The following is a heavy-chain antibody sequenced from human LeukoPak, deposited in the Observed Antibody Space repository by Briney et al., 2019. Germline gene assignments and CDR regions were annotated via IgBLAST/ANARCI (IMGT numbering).Heavy chain of an antibody. CDR1: GFSLSTSGVG. J-gene: IGHJ3*02. D-gene: IGHD6-13*01. CDR2: IYWDGDK. CDR3: AHDSRETNAFDI. V-gene: IGHV2-5*02. Sequence: SGPTLVNPTQTLTLTCTFSGFSLSTSGVGVGWIRQPPGKALEWLALIYWDGDKRYSPSLKSRLTITKDTSKNQVVLTTTNMDPVDTATYYCAHDSRETNAFDIWGQGTMVTVSS.